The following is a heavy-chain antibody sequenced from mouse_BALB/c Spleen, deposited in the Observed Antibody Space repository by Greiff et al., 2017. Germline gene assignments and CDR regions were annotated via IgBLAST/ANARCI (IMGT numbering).Heavy chain of an antibody. V-gene: IGHV1S126*01. CDR1: GYSFTSYW. D-gene: IGHD2-2*01. J-gene: IGHJ4*01. CDR3: ARSQRYYGYDDGYAMDY. Sequence: VQLQESGPQLVRPGASVKISCKASGYSFTSYWMHWVKQRPGQGLEWIGMIDPSDSETRLNQKFKDKATLTVDKSSSTAYMQLSSPTSEDSAVYYCARSQRYYGYDDGYAMDYWGQGTPVTVSS. CDR2: IDPSDSET.